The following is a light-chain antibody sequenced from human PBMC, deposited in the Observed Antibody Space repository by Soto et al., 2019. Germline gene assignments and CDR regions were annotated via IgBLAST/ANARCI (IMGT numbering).Light chain of an antibody. CDR2: AAS. Sequence: AIRMTQSPSSFSASTGDRVTITCRASQGISSYLAWYQQKPGKTPKLLIYAASTLQSGVPSRFSGSGSGTDFTLTISCLQSEDFATYYCQQYYSYLVTFGHGTKVDIK. CDR3: QQYYSYLVT. CDR1: QGISSY. V-gene: IGKV1-8*01. J-gene: IGKJ3*01.